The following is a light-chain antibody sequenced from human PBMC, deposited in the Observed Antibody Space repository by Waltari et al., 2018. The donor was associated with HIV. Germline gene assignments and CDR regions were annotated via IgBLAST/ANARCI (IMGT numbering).Light chain of an antibody. J-gene: IGKJ4*01. CDR3: QQYYSTPLT. Sequence: DIVMTQSPASLAVSLGERATINCPPTPSVLYSSNNKNYLAWYQHKPGQPPNLLIFWASTRESGVPDRFSGSGSGTDFTLTISSLQAEDVAVYYCQQYYSTPLTFGGGTKVEIK. V-gene: IGKV4-1*01. CDR2: WAS. CDR1: PSVLYSSNNKNY.